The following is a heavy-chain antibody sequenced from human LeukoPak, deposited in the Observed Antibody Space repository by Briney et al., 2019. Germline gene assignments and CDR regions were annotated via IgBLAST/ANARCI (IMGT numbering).Heavy chain of an antibody. J-gene: IGHJ4*02. CDR2: ISGSGGST. CDR1: GFTFSSYA. CDR3: ARQGGRYYDSSGYYQY. Sequence: GGSLRLSCAASGFTFSSYAMSWVRQAPGKGLEWVSAISGSGGSTYYADSVKGRFTISRDNSENTLYLRMNSLRAEDTAVYYCARQGGRYYDSSGYYQYWGQGTLVTVS. V-gene: IGHV3-23*01. D-gene: IGHD3-22*01.